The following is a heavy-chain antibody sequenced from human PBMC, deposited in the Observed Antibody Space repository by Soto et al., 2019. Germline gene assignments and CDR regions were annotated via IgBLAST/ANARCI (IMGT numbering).Heavy chain of an antibody. CDR3: AREDIVVVVAATPDYYYYYGMDV. CDR1: GGTFSSYA. Sequence: SVKVSCKASGGTFSSYAISWVRQAPGQGLEWMGGIIPIFGTANYAQKFQGRVTITADESTSTAYMELSSLRSEDTAVYYCAREDIVVVVAATPDYYYYYGMDVWGQGTTVTVSS. V-gene: IGHV1-69*13. D-gene: IGHD2-15*01. J-gene: IGHJ6*02. CDR2: IIPIFGTA.